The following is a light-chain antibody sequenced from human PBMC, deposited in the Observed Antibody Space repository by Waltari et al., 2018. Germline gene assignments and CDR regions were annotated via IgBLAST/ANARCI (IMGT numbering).Light chain of an antibody. V-gene: IGKV1-5*03. J-gene: IGKJ4*01. CDR2: KAS. CDR3: QQYNSYSPGGF. CDR1: QSISSW. Sequence: DIQMTQSPSTLSASVGDRVTITCRASQSISSWLAWYQQKPGKAPKLLIYKASSLESGVPSRFSGSGSGTEFTLTISSLQPDDFATYYCQQYNSYSPGGFFGGGTKVEIK.